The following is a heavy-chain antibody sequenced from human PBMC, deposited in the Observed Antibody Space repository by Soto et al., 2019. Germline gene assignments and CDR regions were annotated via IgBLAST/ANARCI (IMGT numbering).Heavy chain of an antibody. Sequence: GGSLRLSCGASGFTFDEYGMHWVRQAPGKGLEWVSGISWNSGTIGYADSVKGRFTISRDDAKNSLYLQMSSLRAEDTALYYCAKSTGGTANGMDVWGQGTRVTVSS. CDR2: ISWNSGTI. CDR3: AKSTGGTANGMDV. J-gene: IGHJ6*02. CDR1: GFTFDEYG. V-gene: IGHV3-9*01. D-gene: IGHD2-8*02.